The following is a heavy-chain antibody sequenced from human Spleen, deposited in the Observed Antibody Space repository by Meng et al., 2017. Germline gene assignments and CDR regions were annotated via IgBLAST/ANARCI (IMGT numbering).Heavy chain of an antibody. Sequence: GESLKISCAASGFTFSNAWMSWVRQAPGKGLEWVGRIKSNTDGGTAEYAAPVTGRFTISRDNAKNSLYLQMNSLRAEDTAVYYCARDLAAAGTDPFDYWGQGTLVTVSS. CDR1: GFTFSNAW. J-gene: IGHJ4*02. CDR3: ARDLAAAGTDPFDY. V-gene: IGHV3-15*01. D-gene: IGHD6-13*01. CDR2: IKSNTDGGTA.